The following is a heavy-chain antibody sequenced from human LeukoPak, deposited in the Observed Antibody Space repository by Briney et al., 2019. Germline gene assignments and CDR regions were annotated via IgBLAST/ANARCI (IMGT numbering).Heavy chain of an antibody. D-gene: IGHD3-16*01. CDR2: IYPGDSES. J-gene: IGHJ5*02. Sequence: GEALQIYFQAPGCRFSNYWIGWGRQLPGKGVAWMGIIYPGDSESRYSPSFQGQVTISVDKSISTAYLQWSSLKGSDTAMYYCGSQYYGDWFDRWGQGTLVIVSS. CDR3: GSQYYGDWFDR. V-gene: IGHV5-51*01. CDR1: GCRFSNYW.